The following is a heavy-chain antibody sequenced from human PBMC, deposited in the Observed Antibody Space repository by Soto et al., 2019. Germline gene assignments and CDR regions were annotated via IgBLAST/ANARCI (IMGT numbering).Heavy chain of an antibody. J-gene: IGHJ4*02. CDR1: GGSVSDKTYD. CDR2: VYYSGTT. D-gene: IGHD4-17*01. V-gene: IGHV4-61*01. Sequence: PSETLSLTCSVAGGSVSDKTYDWRWIRQPPGKRLEWIGYVYYSGTTNYNPSIKSRVTISVDLSKNQFSLRLSSVTTADTALSYCARTTAVPNSLRSRYFFDYWGQGTLVTVSS. CDR3: ARTTAVPNSLRSRYFFDY.